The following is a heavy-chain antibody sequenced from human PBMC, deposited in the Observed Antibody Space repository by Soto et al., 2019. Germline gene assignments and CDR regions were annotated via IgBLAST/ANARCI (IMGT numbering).Heavy chain of an antibody. J-gene: IGHJ6*02. CDR3: ARDIESVTAKHFFYYYAMDV. V-gene: IGHV1-18*01. CDR1: CFTFSNYG. Sequence: SVKVSCKASCFTFSNYGLNWVRQAPGQGLEWMGWVSANNGHTNYAQNLQGRVSMTTDTSTSTAYMELRGLTFDDTAVYYCARDIESVTAKHFFYYYAMDVWGQGTTVTVSS. D-gene: IGHD2-8*01. CDR2: VSANNGHT.